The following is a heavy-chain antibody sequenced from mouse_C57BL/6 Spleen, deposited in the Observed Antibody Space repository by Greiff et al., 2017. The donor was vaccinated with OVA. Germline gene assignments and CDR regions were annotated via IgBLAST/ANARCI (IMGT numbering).Heavy chain of an antibody. Sequence: DVMLVESGGGLVKPGGSLKLSCAASGFTFSDYGMHWVRQAPEKGLEWVAYISSGSSTIYYADTVKGRFTISRDNAKNTLFLQMTSLRSEDTAMYYCATTGTSYAMDYWGQGTSVTVSS. CDR1: GFTFSDYG. J-gene: IGHJ4*01. CDR3: ATTGTSYAMDY. V-gene: IGHV5-17*01. CDR2: ISSGSSTI. D-gene: IGHD4-1*01.